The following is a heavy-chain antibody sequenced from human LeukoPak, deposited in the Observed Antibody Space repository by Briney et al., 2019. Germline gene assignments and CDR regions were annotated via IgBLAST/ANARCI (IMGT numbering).Heavy chain of an antibody. Sequence: SQTLSLTCTVSGGSISSGSYYWSWIRQPAGKGLEWIGRIYTSGSTNYNPSLKSRVTISLDTSKNQFSLKLSSVTAADTAVYYCARVDPGDGYFDYWGQGILVTVSS. CDR2: IYTSGST. CDR3: ARVDPGDGYFDY. D-gene: IGHD7-27*01. CDR1: GGSISSGSYY. J-gene: IGHJ4*02. V-gene: IGHV4-61*02.